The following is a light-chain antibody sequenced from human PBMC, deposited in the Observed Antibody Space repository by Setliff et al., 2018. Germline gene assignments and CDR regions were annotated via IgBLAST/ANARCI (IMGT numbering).Light chain of an antibody. CDR1: SSDVGGYNY. J-gene: IGLJ1*01. CDR3: SSYAGSNTPYV. V-gene: IGLV2-8*01. Sequence: QSALTQPPSASGSPGQSVTISCTGTSSDVGGYNYVSWYQQHPGKAPKLMIYEVSKRPSGVPDRFSGSKSGNTASLTVSELQAEDEADYYCSSYAGSNTPYVFGTGTKVTV. CDR2: EVS.